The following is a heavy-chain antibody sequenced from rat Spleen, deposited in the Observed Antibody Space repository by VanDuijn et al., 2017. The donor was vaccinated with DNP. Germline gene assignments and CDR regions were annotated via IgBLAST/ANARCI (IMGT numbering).Heavy chain of an antibody. D-gene: IGHD1-2*01. V-gene: IGHV2S12*01. CDR3: SRAHYYSSYIYVGAMDA. CDR2: ISSGGST. Sequence: QVQLKESGPGLVQPSQTLSLTCTVSGFSLTSYGVSWVRQPPGKGLEWIAAISSGGSTYHNSALKSRLSISRDTSKSQVFLKMNSLQSEDTAIYFCSRAHYYSSYIYVGAMDAWGQGTSVTVSS. J-gene: IGHJ4*01. CDR1: GFSLTSYG.